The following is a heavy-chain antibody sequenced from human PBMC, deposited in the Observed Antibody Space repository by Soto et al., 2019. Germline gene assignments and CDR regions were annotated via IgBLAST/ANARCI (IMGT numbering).Heavy chain of an antibody. V-gene: IGHV3-30-3*01. CDR1: GFTFSSYA. CDR2: ISYDGSNK. D-gene: IGHD3-22*01. J-gene: IGHJ4*02. Sequence: PGGSLRLSCAASGFTFSSYAMHWVRQAPGKGLEWVAVISYDGSNKYYADSVKGRFTISRDNSKNTLYLQMNSLRAEDTAVYYCASDSSGYYTPVDYWGQGTLVTVYS. CDR3: ASDSSGYYTPVDY.